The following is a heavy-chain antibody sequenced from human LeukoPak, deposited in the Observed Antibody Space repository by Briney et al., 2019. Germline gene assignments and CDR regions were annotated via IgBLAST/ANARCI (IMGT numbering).Heavy chain of an antibody. D-gene: IGHD3-10*01. Sequence: SQTLSLTCAVSGGSISSGGYSWSWIWQPQGKGVEWIGYLYYSRRTYYHPSLKSRVTISVDTSKNQFSLKLSSVAAADTAVYYCARGNYYGSGGYYYYYMDVWGKGTTVTVSS. CDR2: LYYSRRT. J-gene: IGHJ6*03. CDR1: GGSISSGGYS. CDR3: ARGNYYGSGGYYYYYMDV. V-gene: IGHV4-30-4*07.